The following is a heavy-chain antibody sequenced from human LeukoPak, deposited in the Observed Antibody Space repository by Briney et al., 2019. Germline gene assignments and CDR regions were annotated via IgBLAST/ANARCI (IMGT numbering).Heavy chain of an antibody. CDR2: IIPIFGTA. V-gene: IGHV1-69*13. D-gene: IGHD1-1*01. Sequence: SVKVSCKASGGTFSSYAISWVRQAPGQGLEWMGGIIPIFGTANYAQMFQGRVTITADESTSTAYMELSSLRSEDTAVYYCVRDPELEYWFDPWGQGTLVTVSS. CDR3: VRDPELEYWFDP. J-gene: IGHJ5*02. CDR1: GGTFSSYA.